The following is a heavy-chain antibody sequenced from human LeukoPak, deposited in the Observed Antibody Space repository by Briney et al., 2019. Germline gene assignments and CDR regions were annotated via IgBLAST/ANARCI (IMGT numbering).Heavy chain of an antibody. Sequence: GGSLRLSCAASGFTSSSYAMSWVRQAPGKGLEWVSAISGSGGSTYYADSVKGRFTISRDNSKNTLYLQMNSLRAEDTAVYYCATSLSSSWRHDAFDIWGQGTMVTVSS. J-gene: IGHJ3*02. CDR2: ISGSGGST. CDR3: ATSLSSSWRHDAFDI. V-gene: IGHV3-23*01. D-gene: IGHD6-13*01. CDR1: GFTSSSYA.